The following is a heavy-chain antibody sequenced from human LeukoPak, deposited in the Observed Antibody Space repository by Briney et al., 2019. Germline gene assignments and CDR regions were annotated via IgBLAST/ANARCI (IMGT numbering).Heavy chain of an antibody. CDR2: INHSGST. CDR1: GGSFSGYY. CDR3: ARGHSDGNSEWFDS. D-gene: IGHD4-23*01. J-gene: IGHJ5*01. Sequence: PSETLSLTCAVCGGSFSGYYWSWVCQPPGKGLEWIGEINHSGSTNYNPSLKSRVTISVDTSKNQFSLKLTSVTAADTAVYYCARGHSDGNSEWFDSWGQGTLVTVSS. V-gene: IGHV4-34*01.